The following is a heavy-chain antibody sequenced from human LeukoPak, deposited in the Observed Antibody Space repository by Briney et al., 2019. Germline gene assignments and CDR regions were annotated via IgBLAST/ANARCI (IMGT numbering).Heavy chain of an antibody. CDR2: ISGSGGTT. CDR1: RFTFRSYA. D-gene: IGHD2-2*01. J-gene: IGHJ4*02. Sequence: GGSLRLSCAASRFTFRSYAMTWVRQAPGKGLEWVSRISGSGGTTYYADSVKGRFTITSDNSKNTLYLQMNSLRAEDTAVYYCAKVGYCYSASCAGFDYWGQGTLVTVSS. V-gene: IGHV3-23*01. CDR3: AKVGYCYSASCAGFDY.